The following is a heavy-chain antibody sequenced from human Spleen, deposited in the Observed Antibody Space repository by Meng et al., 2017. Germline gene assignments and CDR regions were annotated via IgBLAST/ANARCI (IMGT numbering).Heavy chain of an antibody. D-gene: IGHD2-8*02. CDR1: GFIFSGYW. CDR3: ARAPEKERDCTASPCTHHYAMDI. CDR2: INEAGSEK. V-gene: IGHV3-7*01. J-gene: IGHJ6*02. Sequence: GGSLRLSCGGPGFIFSGYWMTWVRQAPGKGLEWVASINEAGSEKYYVDSVKGRFAISRDNAEKSLFLQMNSLRVEDTAVYSCARAPEKERDCTASPCTHHYAMDIWGQGTTVTVSS.